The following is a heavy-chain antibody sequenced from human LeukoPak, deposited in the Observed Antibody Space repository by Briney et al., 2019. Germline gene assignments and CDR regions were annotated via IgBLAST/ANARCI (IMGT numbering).Heavy chain of an antibody. J-gene: IGHJ3*02. CDR3: ARSRTTGTPDAFDI. Sequence: GESLKISCKGSGYSITSYWIGWVRQMPGKGLEGMGIIYPGDSDTRYSPSFQGQVTISADKPISTAYLQWSSLKASDTAMYYCARSRTTGTPDAFDIWGQGTMVTVSS. CDR1: GYSITSYW. CDR2: IYPGDSDT. D-gene: IGHD1-1*01. V-gene: IGHV5-51*04.